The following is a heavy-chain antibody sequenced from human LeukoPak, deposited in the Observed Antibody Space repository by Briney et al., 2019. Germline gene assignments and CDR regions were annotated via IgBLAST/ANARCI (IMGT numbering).Heavy chain of an antibody. D-gene: IGHD2-15*01. V-gene: IGHV4-4*07. J-gene: IGHJ6*03. CDR3: ARSARFNYFYMDV. CDR2: IYASGSI. Sequence: SETLSLTCSVSGASVTNFYWTWIRQPAGKGLEYIGRIYASGSIDYNPSLKCRVTLSVDSSNNQFSLNLTSVTAADTALYYCARSARFNYFYMDVWGKGTSVTVSS. CDR1: GASVTNFY.